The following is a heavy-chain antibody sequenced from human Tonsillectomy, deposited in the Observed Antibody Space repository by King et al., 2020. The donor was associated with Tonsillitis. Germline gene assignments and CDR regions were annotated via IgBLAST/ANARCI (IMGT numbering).Heavy chain of an antibody. CDR1: GFTFNSYA. D-gene: IGHD5-12*01. J-gene: IGHJ4*02. CDR3: ARGRGYSGFDIDY. Sequence: VQLVESWGGLVQPGGSLRLSCAASGFTFNSYAMSWVRQAPGKGLEWVSAIGGGGVTTYYADSVKGRFTISRDNSKNTLYLQIHSLRAEDTAVYYCARGRGYSGFDIDYWGQGTLVTVSS. CDR2: IGGGGVTT. V-gene: IGHV3-23*04.